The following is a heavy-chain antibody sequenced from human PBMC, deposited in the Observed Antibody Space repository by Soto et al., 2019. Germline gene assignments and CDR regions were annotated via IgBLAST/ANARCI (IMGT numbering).Heavy chain of an antibody. J-gene: IGHJ5*02. CDR1: GGSFSGYY. CDR3: ASGTEVDCSSTSCPPLEFRGWFDP. Sequence: SETLSLTCAVYGGSFSGYYWSWIRQPPGKGLEWIGEINHSGSTNYNPSLKSRVTISVDTSKNQFSLKLSSVTAADTAVYYCASGTEVDCSSTSCPPLEFRGWFDPWGQGTLVTVSS. CDR2: INHSGST. D-gene: IGHD2-2*01. V-gene: IGHV4-34*01.